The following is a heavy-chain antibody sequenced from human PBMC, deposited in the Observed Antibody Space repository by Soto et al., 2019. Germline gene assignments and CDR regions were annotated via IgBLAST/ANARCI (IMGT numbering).Heavy chain of an antibody. Sequence: SETLCLTCTVSGGSISSSSYYWGWIRQPPGKGLEWIGSIYYSGSTYYNPSLKSRVTISVDTSKNQFSLKLSSVTAADTAVYYCARHNCSGGSCYSGHWFDPWGQGTLVTGSS. CDR2: IYYSGST. V-gene: IGHV4-39*01. D-gene: IGHD2-15*01. CDR1: GGSISSSSYY. J-gene: IGHJ5*02. CDR3: ARHNCSGGSCYSGHWFDP.